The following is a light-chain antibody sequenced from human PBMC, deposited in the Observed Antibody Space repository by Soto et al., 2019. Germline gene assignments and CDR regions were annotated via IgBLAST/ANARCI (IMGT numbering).Light chain of an antibody. CDR2: DAS. Sequence: EIVLTQSPDTLSLSPGERATLSCRVSQSVRSTLAWYQQKPRQAPRLLIYDASNRAPGIPARFTGSGAGTAFYHSISCLEPEDFAVQDWQQRGNWPPEFTFGPGTKVFIK. J-gene: IGKJ3*01. CDR3: QQRGNWPPEFT. V-gene: IGKV3-11*01. CDR1: QSVRST.